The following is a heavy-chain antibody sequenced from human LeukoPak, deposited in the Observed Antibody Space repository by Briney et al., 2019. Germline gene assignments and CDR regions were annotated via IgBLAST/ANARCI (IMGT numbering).Heavy chain of an antibody. CDR3: AREGTSTYDY. D-gene: IGHD2-2*01. J-gene: IGHJ4*02. V-gene: IGHV1-18*01. CDR1: GYTFSSFG. Sequence: GASVRLSCTTSGYTFSSFGINWVRQAPGQGLEWMACISGNNDNPNYGETLQGRFTVTTDSSTSTAYMEMSNLRSDDTAVYYCAREGTSTYDYWGQGTLVTVSS. CDR2: ISGNNDNP.